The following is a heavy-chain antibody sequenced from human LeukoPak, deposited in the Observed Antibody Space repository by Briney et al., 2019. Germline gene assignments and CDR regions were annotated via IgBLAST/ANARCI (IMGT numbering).Heavy chain of an antibody. Sequence: PGRSLRLSCAASGFTFSSYAMHWVRQAPGKGLEWVAVISYDGSNKYYADSVKGRFTISRDNSKNTLYLQTNSLRAEDTAVYYCARDPGTGRFGYSGYDYGDYFDYWGQGTLVTVSS. J-gene: IGHJ4*02. V-gene: IGHV3-30*04. D-gene: IGHD5-12*01. CDR1: GFTFSSYA. CDR2: ISYDGSNK. CDR3: ARDPGTGRFGYSGYDYGDYFDY.